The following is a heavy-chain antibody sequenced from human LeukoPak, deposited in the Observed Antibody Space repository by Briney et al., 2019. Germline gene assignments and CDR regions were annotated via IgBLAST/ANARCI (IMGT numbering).Heavy chain of an antibody. Sequence: SETLSLTCTVSSGSISSYYRSWIRQPPGKGLEWIGYIYYSGSTNYNPSLKSRVTISVDTSKNQFSLKLSSVTAADTAVYYCARHLSRYSGSFNFDYWGQGTLVTVSS. CDR3: ARHLSRYSGSFNFDY. J-gene: IGHJ4*02. CDR2: IYYSGST. D-gene: IGHD1-26*01. CDR1: SGSISSYY. V-gene: IGHV4-59*08.